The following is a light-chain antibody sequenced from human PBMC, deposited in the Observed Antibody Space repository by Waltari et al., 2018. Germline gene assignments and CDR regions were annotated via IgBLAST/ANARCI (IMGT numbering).Light chain of an antibody. Sequence: EIVMTQSPATLSVFPGERAPLSCRASQSIRSNLAWYQHKPGQAPRLLIYVASTRATGIPARFSGSGSGTEFTLTISSLQSEDFAVYFCQQYDNWLGTFGQGTKVEIK. CDR3: QQYDNWLGT. CDR2: VAS. J-gene: IGKJ1*01. CDR1: QSIRSN. V-gene: IGKV3-15*01.